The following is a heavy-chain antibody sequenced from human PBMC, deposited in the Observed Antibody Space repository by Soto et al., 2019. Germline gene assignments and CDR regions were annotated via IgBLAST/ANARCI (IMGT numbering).Heavy chain of an antibody. Sequence: GGSLRLSCAASGFTFSSYAMHWVRQAPGKGLEWVAVISYDGSNKYYADSVKGRFTISRDNSKNTLYLQMNSLRAEDTAVYYCARDPFYRRRGAFDIWGQGTMVTVSS. CDR1: GFTFSSYA. V-gene: IGHV3-30-3*01. CDR2: ISYDGSNK. CDR3: ARDPFYRRRGAFDI. J-gene: IGHJ3*02. D-gene: IGHD3-3*01.